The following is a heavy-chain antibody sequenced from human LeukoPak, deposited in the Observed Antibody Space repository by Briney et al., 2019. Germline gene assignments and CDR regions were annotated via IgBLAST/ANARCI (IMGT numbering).Heavy chain of an antibody. Sequence: GSLRLSCAASGFTCSSYAMGWVRQAPGKGLEWVSAISGSGGSTYYADSVKGRFTISRDNSKNTLYLQMNSLRAEDTAVYYCAKATRRRHIVVVTAILAPDYWGQGTLVTVSS. CDR3: AKATRRRHIVVVTAILAPDY. J-gene: IGHJ4*02. V-gene: IGHV3-23*01. D-gene: IGHD2-21*02. CDR2: ISGSGGST. CDR1: GFTCSSYA.